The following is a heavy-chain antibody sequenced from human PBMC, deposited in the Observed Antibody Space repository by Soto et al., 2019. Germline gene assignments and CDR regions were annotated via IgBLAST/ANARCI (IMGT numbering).Heavy chain of an antibody. D-gene: IGHD6-13*01. V-gene: IGHV4-59*01. CDR1: GGSISSYY. CDR3: ARGSDSSSWYYYMDV. Sequence: SETLSLTCTVSGGSISSYYWSWIRQPPGKGLEWIGYIYYSGSTNYNPSLKSRVTISVDTSKSQFSLKLSSVTAADTAVYYCARGSDSSSWYYYMDVWGKGTTVTVSS. CDR2: IYYSGST. J-gene: IGHJ6*03.